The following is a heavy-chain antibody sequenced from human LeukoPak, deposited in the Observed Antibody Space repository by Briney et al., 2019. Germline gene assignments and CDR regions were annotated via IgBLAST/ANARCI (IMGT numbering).Heavy chain of an antibody. CDR1: GFTFSDYY. D-gene: IGHD3-10*01. CDR3: ARDNGPMVRGVADY. Sequence: GGSLRLSCAAPGFTFSDYYMSWTRQAPGKGLEWVSYISSSGSTIYHADSVKGRFTISRDNAKNSLYLQMNSLRAEDTAVYYCARDNGPMVRGVADYWGQGTLVTVSS. J-gene: IGHJ4*02. CDR2: ISSSGSTI. V-gene: IGHV3-11*01.